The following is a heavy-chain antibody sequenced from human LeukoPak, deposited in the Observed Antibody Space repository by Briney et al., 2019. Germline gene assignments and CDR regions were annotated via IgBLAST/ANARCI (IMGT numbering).Heavy chain of an antibody. V-gene: IGHV1-69*05. CDR2: IIPIFGTA. D-gene: IGHD3-3*01. CDR1: GGTFSSYA. J-gene: IGHJ4*02. CDR3: ARVRGVYDFWSGYYDY. Sequence: SVKVSCKASGGTFSSYAISWVRQAPGQGLEWMGGIIPIFGTANYAQKFQGRVTITTDESTSTAYMELSSLRSEDTAVYYCARVRGVYDFWSGYYDYWGQGTLVTVSS.